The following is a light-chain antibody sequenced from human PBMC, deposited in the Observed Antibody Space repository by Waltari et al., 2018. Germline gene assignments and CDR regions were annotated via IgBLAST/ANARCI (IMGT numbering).Light chain of an antibody. J-gene: IGKJ5*01. CDR1: QSLQHRNGYNY. Sequence: DILMTQSPVSLSVTPGEPASISCTSSQSLQHRNGYNYLDWYLQKPGLSPQLLNYFASYRASGVPDRFSGSGSVTDFTLRISRVEAEDVGVYYCMQSLQNSVTFGQGTRLEIK. CDR3: MQSLQNSVT. CDR2: FAS. V-gene: IGKV2-28*01.